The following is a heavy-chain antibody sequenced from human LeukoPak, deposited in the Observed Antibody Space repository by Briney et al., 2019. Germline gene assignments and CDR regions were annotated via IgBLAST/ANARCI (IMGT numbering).Heavy chain of an antibody. Sequence: ASVKVSCKTSGYTFTNYDINWVRQATGQGLEWMGWMNPNSGSTDYAQKFQGRVTMTRDTSTSTVYMELSSLRSEDTAVYYCARTQDCSSTSCYRGDAFDIWGQGTMVTVSS. J-gene: IGHJ3*02. D-gene: IGHD2-2*01. CDR3: ARTQDCSSTSCYRGDAFDI. V-gene: IGHV1-8*01. CDR1: GYTFTNYD. CDR2: MNPNSGST.